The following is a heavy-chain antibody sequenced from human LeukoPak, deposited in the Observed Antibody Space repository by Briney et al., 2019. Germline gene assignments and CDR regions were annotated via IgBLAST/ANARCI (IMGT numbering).Heavy chain of an antibody. D-gene: IGHD3-10*02. CDR2: INHSGST. CDR3: ARLFGPLDY. CDR1: GGSFSGYY. V-gene: IGHV4-34*01. J-gene: IGHJ4*02. Sequence: SETLSLTCAVYGGSFSGYYWSWIRQPPGKGLEWIGEINHSGSTNYNPSLKSRVTIPVDTSKNQFSLKLSSVTAADTAVYYCARLFGPLDYWGQGTLVTVSS.